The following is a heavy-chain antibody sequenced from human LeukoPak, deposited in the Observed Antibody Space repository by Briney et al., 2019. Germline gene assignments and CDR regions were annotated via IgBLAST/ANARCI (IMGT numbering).Heavy chain of an antibody. V-gene: IGHV3-21*01. J-gene: IGHJ6*02. CDR1: GFTFSSYS. CDR2: ISSSSSYI. CDR3: ARLDCSSTSCYQYGMDV. D-gene: IGHD2-2*01. Sequence: GGSLRLSCAASGFTFSSYSMNWVRQAPGKGLEWVSSISSSSSYIYYADSVKGRFTISRDNAKNSLYLQMNSLRAEDTAVYYCARLDCSSTSCYQYGMDVWSQGTTVTVSS.